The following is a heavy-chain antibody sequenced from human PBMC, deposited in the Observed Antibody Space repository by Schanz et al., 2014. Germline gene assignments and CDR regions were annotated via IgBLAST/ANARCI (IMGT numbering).Heavy chain of an antibody. D-gene: IGHD5-12*01. V-gene: IGHV3-23*01. CDR3: ARKVVATIGGYYDN. Sequence: EVQLLESGGGLAQPGGSLRLSCAASGFMFSSYGMHWVRQAPGKGLEWVSAMNESHSTIYYADSVRGRFTISRDNAENTLFLQMNSLRAEDTAVYYCARKVVATIGGYYDNWGQGTLVIVSS. CDR1: GFMFSSYG. J-gene: IGHJ4*02. CDR2: MNESHSTI.